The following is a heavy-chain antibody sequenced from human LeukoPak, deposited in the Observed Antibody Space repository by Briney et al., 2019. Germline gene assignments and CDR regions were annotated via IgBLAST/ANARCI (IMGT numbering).Heavy chain of an antibody. CDR3: ASSGWSAEYFQH. D-gene: IGHD6-19*01. J-gene: IGHJ1*01. Sequence: SVTVSCKASGGTFSSYAISWVRQAPGQGLEWMGGIIPIFGTANYAQKFQGRVTITADESTSTAYMELSSLRSEDTAVYYCASSGWSAEYFQHWGQGTLVTVSS. CDR2: IIPIFGTA. V-gene: IGHV1-69*13. CDR1: GGTFSSYA.